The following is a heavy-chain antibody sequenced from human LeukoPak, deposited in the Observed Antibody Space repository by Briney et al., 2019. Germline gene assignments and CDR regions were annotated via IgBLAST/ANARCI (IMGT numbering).Heavy chain of an antibody. D-gene: IGHD5-12*01. Sequence: PSETLSLTCTVSGDSISSSSSYWGWIRQPPGKGREWIGSIYYSGSTYYNPSLKSRVTISVDTSKSQFSLKLNSVTAADTAVYYCARHTVWVGYDWGQGTLVTVSS. V-gene: IGHV4-39*01. CDR3: ARHTVWVGYD. CDR2: IYYSGST. J-gene: IGHJ4*02. CDR1: GDSISSSSSY.